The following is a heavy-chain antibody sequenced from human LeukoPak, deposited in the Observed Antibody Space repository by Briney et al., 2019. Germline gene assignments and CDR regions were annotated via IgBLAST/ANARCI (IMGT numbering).Heavy chain of an antibody. Sequence: GRSLRLSCAASGFTFSTYGIHWVRQAPGKGLEWVGLLSSGGINKHYADSVKGRFIISRDNSMNTLCLQMNSLGVEDTAVYYCARDHAGSGRAFDYWGQGTLVTVSS. CDR2: LSSGGINK. CDR1: GFTFSTYG. CDR3: ARDHAGSGRAFDY. V-gene: IGHV3-30*03. D-gene: IGHD2-15*01. J-gene: IGHJ4*02.